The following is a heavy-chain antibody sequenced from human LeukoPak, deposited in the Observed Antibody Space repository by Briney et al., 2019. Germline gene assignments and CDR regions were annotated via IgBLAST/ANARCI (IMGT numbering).Heavy chain of an antibody. V-gene: IGHV3-9*01. D-gene: IGHD3-22*01. CDR3: ARDRPNYYGSNGHYYQRNGDH. CDR2: INWNSGSI. Sequence: GGSLRLSCAASGFTFDDYAMHWVRHVPGKGPEWVAGINWNSGSIDYADSVKGRFTISRDNSKNTVYLQMNSLRAEDTAVYYCARDRPNYYGSNGHYYQRNGDHWGQGTLVTVSS. J-gene: IGHJ5*02. CDR1: GFTFDDYA.